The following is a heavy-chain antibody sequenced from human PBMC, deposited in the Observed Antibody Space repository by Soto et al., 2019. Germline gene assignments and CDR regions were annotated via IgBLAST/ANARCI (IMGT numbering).Heavy chain of an antibody. CDR1: GGSISSRGYS. D-gene: IGHD3-16*01. CDR3: ARDPGDASTGDAFDT. J-gene: IGHJ3*02. Sequence: QLQLQESGSGLVKPSQTLSLTCAVSGGSISSRGYSWSWIRQPPGKGLEWIGYIYHSGSTYYNPSLNSRAAISVDRSKNQFSLNLSSMTAADTAVYYCARDPGDASTGDAFDTRGQGTMDTVS. V-gene: IGHV4-30-2*01. CDR2: IYHSGST.